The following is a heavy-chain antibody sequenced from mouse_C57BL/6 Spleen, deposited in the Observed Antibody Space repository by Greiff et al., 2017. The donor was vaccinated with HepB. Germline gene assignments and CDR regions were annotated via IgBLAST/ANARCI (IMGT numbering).Heavy chain of an antibody. Sequence: EVKLVESGGGLVQPGGSMKLSCVASGFTFSNYWMNWVRQSPEKGLEWVAQIRLKSDNYATHYAESVKGRFTISRDDSTSSVYLQMNNLRAEDTGIYYCTVYYGSRDWGQGTTLTVSS. CDR1: GFTFSNYW. V-gene: IGHV6-3*01. CDR2: IRLKSDNYAT. J-gene: IGHJ2*01. D-gene: IGHD1-1*01. CDR3: TVYYGSRD.